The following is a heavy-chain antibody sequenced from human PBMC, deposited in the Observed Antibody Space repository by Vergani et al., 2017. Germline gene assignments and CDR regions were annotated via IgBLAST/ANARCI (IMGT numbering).Heavy chain of an antibody. J-gene: IGHJ3*02. CDR1: GGSISSYY. CDR2: IYYSGST. D-gene: IGHD2-21*02. V-gene: IGHV4-59*01. CDR3: ARNPYCGGDCYSDAFDI. Sequence: QVQLQESGPGLVKPSETLSLTCTVSGGSISSYYWSWIRQPPGKGLEWIGYIYYSGSTNYNPSLKSRVTISVDTSKNQFSLKLSSGTAADTAVDYCARNPYCGGDCYSDAFDIWGQGTMVTVSS.